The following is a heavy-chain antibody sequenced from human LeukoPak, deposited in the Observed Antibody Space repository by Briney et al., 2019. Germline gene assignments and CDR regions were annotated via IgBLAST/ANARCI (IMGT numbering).Heavy chain of an antibody. CDR1: GFTFSNYG. Sequence: GGSLRLSCAASGFTFSNYGMHWDRQAPGKGLEWVAVIWYDGSNKHYADFVKGRFTISRDNSKNTLYLQMNSLRAEDTAVYYCARDRSPSVAGLYYYYGMDVWGQGTTVTVSS. J-gene: IGHJ6*02. V-gene: IGHV3-33*01. CDR2: IWYDGSNK. D-gene: IGHD6-19*01. CDR3: ARDRSPSVAGLYYYYGMDV.